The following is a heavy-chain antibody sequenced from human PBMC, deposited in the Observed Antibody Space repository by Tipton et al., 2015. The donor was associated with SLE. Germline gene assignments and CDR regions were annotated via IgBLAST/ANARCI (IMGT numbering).Heavy chain of an antibody. V-gene: IGHV4-34*01. CDR3: AGRYNWNYKDYFDY. Sequence: TLSLTCAVYGGSPSGYYWSWIRQSPGKGLEWIDDINHVGRTNYNPSLRSRATISIDTSKNQFSLKLTSVTAADTAVYYCAGRYNWNYKDYFDYWGQGTPVTVSS. CDR2: INHVGRT. J-gene: IGHJ4*02. D-gene: IGHD1-7*01. CDR1: GGSPSGYY.